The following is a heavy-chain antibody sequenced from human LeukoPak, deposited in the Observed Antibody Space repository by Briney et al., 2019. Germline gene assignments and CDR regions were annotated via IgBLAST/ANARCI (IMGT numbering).Heavy chain of an antibody. V-gene: IGHV4-34*01. D-gene: IGHD3-22*01. CDR2: INHSGST. CDR1: GGSFSGYY. J-gene: IGHJ4*02. Sequence: SETLSLTCAVYGGSFSGYYWSWIRQPPGKGLEWIGEINHSGSTNYNPSLKSRVTISVDTSKNQFSLKLSSVTAADTAVYYCARDQYYYDSSGSPYYFDYWGQGTLVTVSS. CDR3: ARDQYYYDSSGSPYYFDY.